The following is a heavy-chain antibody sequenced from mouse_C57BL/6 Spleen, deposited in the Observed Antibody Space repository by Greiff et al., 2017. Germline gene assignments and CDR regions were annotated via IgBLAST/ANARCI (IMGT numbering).Heavy chain of an antibody. D-gene: IGHD1-1*01. Sequence: DVKLQESGPGLVKPSQSLSLTCSVTGYSITSGYYWNWIRPFPGNKREWMGYISYAGSNTYHQSLKNRISITRDTSKNQFFLKLNSVTTADTAAYYCARGYYYGSSRTYYFDYWGQGTTLTVSS. CDR2: ISYAGSN. J-gene: IGHJ2*01. CDR3: ARGYYYGSSRTYYFDY. CDR1: GYSITSGYY. V-gene: IGHV3-6*01.